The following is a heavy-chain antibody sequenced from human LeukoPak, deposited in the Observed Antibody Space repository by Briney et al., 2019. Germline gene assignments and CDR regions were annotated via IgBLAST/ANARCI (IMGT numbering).Heavy chain of an antibody. CDR1: GFTFSNFW. V-gene: IGHV3-7*01. Sequence: PGGSLRLSCTASGFTFSNFWMGWVRQAPGKGLEWVANIKQDETEKFYLGSVKGRFTISRDNAKNSVYLQMDSLRAEDTAVYYCARQCSITSCLWGQGTLVTVSS. CDR2: IKQDETEK. CDR3: ARQCSITSCL. J-gene: IGHJ4*02. D-gene: IGHD2-2*01.